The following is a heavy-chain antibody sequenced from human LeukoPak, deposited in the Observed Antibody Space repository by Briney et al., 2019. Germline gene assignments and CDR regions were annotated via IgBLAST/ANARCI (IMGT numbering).Heavy chain of an antibody. CDR3: ARDIVVVPAAIQYFDY. CDR1: GFTFSSYS. Sequence: PGGSLRLSCAASGFTFSSYSMNWVRQAPGKGLEWVSSISSSSSYIYYADSVKGRFTISRGNAKNSPYLQMNSLRAEDTAVYYCARDIVVVPAAIQYFDYWGQGTLVTVSS. V-gene: IGHV3-21*01. CDR2: ISSSSSYI. J-gene: IGHJ4*02. D-gene: IGHD2-2*01.